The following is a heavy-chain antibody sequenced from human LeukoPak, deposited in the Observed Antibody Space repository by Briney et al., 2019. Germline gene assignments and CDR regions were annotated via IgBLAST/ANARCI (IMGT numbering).Heavy chain of an antibody. CDR2: VSGNGGSA. J-gene: IGHJ4*02. Sequence: PGGSLRLSCAASGFTFNNYAMSWVRQAPGKGLEWVSTVSGNGGSAYYADSVKGRFIISRDNSKNTLYLQLDTLRAEDTAVYSCAKTECGARGNYFDSWGEGTLGYVSS. CDR1: GFTFNNYA. D-gene: IGHD4/OR15-4a*01. V-gene: IGHV3-23*01. CDR3: AKTECGARGNYFDS.